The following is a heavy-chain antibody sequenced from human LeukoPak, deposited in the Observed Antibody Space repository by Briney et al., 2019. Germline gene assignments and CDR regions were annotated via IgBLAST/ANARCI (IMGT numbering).Heavy chain of an antibody. CDR3: ARGAAIVVVPAAKDNWFDP. V-gene: IGHV1-2*02. D-gene: IGHD2-2*01. J-gene: IGHJ5*02. Sequence: ASVKVSCKASGYTFTGYYMHWVRQAPGQGLEWMGWINPNSGGTDYAQNFQGRVSMTTDMSINTAYMELTGLTSDDTAVYYCARGAAIVVVPAAKDNWFDPWGQGTLVTVSS. CDR1: GYTFTGYY. CDR2: INPNSGGT.